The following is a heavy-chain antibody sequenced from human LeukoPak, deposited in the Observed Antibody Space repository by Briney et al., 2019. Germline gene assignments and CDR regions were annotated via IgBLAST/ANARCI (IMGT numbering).Heavy chain of an antibody. Sequence: GGSLRLSCAASGFTFSDAWMSWVRQAPGKGLEWVSYIRGSSSTMYYADSVKGRFTISRDNAKNSLYLQMNSLRADDTAVYYCARVSTRERPGHWGQGTLVTVSS. CDR1: GFTFSDAW. CDR2: IRGSSSTM. J-gene: IGHJ4*02. CDR3: ARVSTRERPGH. D-gene: IGHD5/OR15-5a*01. V-gene: IGHV3-48*01.